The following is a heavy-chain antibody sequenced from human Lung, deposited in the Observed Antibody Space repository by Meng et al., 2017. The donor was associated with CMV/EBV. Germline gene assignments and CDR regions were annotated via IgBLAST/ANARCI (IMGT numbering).Heavy chain of an antibody. Sequence: ASVKVSCKASGYTFTGYNIHWVRQAPGQGLEWMGWINPHSGDTKYSEKFEGRVTLTRDTSISTAYMELSRLRSDDTAGFCCARLFHTTLGTNYYYGMDVWGQGTTVTVSS. J-gene: IGHJ6*02. D-gene: IGHD3-10*01. V-gene: IGHV1-2*02. CDR2: INPHSGDT. CDR3: ARLFHTTLGTNYYYGMDV. CDR1: GYTFTGYN.